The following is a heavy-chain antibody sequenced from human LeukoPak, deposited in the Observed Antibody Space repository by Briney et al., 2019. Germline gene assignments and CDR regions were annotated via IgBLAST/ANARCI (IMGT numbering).Heavy chain of an antibody. V-gene: IGHV3-7*01. Sequence: SGGSLRLSCAASGFTFSNHWMSWLRQAPGKGLEWVANINQGGSEKYSVDSVKGRFTISRVNAKNSLYLQMNSLRAEDTAVYYCARDRVGASTIWGQGTLVTVSS. CDR2: INQGGSEK. D-gene: IGHD1-26*01. J-gene: IGHJ4*02. CDR1: GFTFSNHW. CDR3: ARDRVGASTI.